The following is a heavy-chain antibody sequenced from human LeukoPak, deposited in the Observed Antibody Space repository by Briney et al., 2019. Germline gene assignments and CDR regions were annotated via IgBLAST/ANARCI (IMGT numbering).Heavy chain of an antibody. CDR2: INHRGST. J-gene: IGHJ3*02. CDR3: ARLNDYGDAFDI. Sequence: SETLSLTCAVYGGSFSDYYWTWIRQPPGKGLEWIGEINHRGSTHYNPSLKSRVTISVDTSKKQFSLKLSSVTAADTAVYYCARLNDYGDAFDIWGQGTMFTVSS. V-gene: IGHV4-34*01. CDR1: GGSFSDYY. D-gene: IGHD4-17*01.